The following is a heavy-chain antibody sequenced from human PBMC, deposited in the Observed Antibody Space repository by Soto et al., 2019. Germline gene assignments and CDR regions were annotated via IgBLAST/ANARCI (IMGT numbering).Heavy chain of an antibody. V-gene: IGHV3-21*01. J-gene: IGHJ6*02. Sequence: GGSLRLSCAASGFTFSSYSMNWVRQAPGKGLEWVSSISSSSSYIYYADSVKGRFTISRDNAKNSLYLQMNSLGAEDTAVYYCARGPCSGGSCYYYYYYGMDVWGQGTTVTVSS. CDR3: ARGPCSGGSCYYYYYYGMDV. D-gene: IGHD2-15*01. CDR1: GFTFSSYS. CDR2: ISSSSSYI.